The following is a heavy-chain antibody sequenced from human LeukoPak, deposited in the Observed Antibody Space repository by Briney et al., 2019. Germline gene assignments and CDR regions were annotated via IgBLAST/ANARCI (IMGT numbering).Heavy chain of an antibody. J-gene: IGHJ5*02. CDR1: GFTFSSYA. V-gene: IGHV3-23*01. D-gene: IGHD6-6*01. CDR2: ISGSGGST. CDR3: AKDLSPIAARTGNWFDP. Sequence: GGSLRLSCAASGFTFSSYAMSWVRQAPGKGLEWVSAISGSGGSTYYADSVKGRFTISRDNSKNTLYLQMNSLRAEDTAVYYCAKDLSPIAARTGNWFDPWGQGTLVTVSS.